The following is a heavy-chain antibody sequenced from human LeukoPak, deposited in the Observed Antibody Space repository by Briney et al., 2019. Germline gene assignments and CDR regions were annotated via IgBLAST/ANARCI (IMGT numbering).Heavy chain of an antibody. J-gene: IGHJ4*02. D-gene: IGHD6-6*01. V-gene: IGHV3-21*01. CDR2: ISSNSNI. Sequence: GGSLRLSCAASGFTFSSYSMNWVRQAPGKGLEWVSSISSNSNIYYADSVRGRFTISRDNAKNSLYLQMNSLRAEDTAVYYCAREESSSSGYYFDYWGQGALVTVSS. CDR1: GFTFSSYS. CDR3: AREESSSSGYYFDY.